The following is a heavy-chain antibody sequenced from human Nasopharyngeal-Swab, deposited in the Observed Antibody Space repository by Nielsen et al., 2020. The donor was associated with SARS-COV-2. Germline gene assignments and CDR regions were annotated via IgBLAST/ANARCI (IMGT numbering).Heavy chain of an antibody. V-gene: IGHV3-21*01. D-gene: IGHD2-21*02. CDR1: EFTFSSYS. J-gene: IGHJ4*02. CDR3: ARDPGDSNFDY. CDR2: ISSSSSYI. Sequence: GESLKISCAASEFTFSSYSMNWVRQAPGKGLEWVSSISSSSSYIYYADSVKGRFTISRDNAKNSLYLQMNSLRAEDTAVYYCARDPGDSNFDYWGQGTLVTVSS.